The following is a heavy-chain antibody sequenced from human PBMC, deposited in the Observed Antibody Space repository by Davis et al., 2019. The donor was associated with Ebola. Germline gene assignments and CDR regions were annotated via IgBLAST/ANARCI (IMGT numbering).Heavy chain of an antibody. CDR3: ARDLLGSEDV. CDR2: ISSSSSTI. Sequence: GESLKISCAASGFTFSSYSMNWVRQAPGKGLEWVSYISSSSSTIYYADSVKGRFTISRDNAKNSLYLQMNSLRAEDTAVYYCARDLLGSEDVWGQGTTVTVSS. J-gene: IGHJ6*02. CDR1: GFTFSSYS. V-gene: IGHV3-48*01. D-gene: IGHD3-10*02.